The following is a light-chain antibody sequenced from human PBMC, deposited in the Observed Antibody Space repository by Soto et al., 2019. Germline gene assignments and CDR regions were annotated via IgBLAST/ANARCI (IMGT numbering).Light chain of an antibody. Sequence: SVSPGERATLSCRASQSIGSTLAWYQQKPGQAPRLLIYDASTRATGIPVRFSGSGSGTEFTLTINSLQSEDFTVYYCQQYNNWPFAFGPGTKVDIK. CDR1: QSIGST. CDR3: QQYNNWPFA. J-gene: IGKJ3*01. V-gene: IGKV3-15*01. CDR2: DAS.